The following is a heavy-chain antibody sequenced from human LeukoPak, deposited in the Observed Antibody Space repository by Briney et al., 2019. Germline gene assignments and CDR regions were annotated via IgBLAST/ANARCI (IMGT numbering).Heavy chain of an antibody. D-gene: IGHD3-3*01. CDR2: INPNSGGT. V-gene: IGHV1-2*02. Sequence: ASVKVSCKASGYTFTGYYMHWVRQAPGQGLEWMGWINPNSGGTNYAQKFQGRVTMTRNTSISTAYMELSSLRSEDTAVYYCARVPDYDFWSGYYSAGAFDIWGQGTMVTVSS. CDR3: ARVPDYDFWSGYYSAGAFDI. CDR1: GYTFTGYY. J-gene: IGHJ3*02.